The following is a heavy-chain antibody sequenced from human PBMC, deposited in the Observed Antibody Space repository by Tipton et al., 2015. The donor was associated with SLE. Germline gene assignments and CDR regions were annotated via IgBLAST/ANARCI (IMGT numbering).Heavy chain of an antibody. V-gene: IGHV4-59*12. CDR2: IYYSGST. J-gene: IGHJ4*02. Sequence: GLVKPSETLSLTCTVSGGSISSYYWSWIRQPPGKGLEWIGYIYYSGSTNYNPSLKSRVTISVDTSKNQFSLKLSSVTAADTAVYYCARMVLNYSNYGPAYYFDYWGQGTLVTVSS. D-gene: IGHD4-11*01. CDR1: GGSISSYY. CDR3: ARMVLNYSNYGPAYYFDY.